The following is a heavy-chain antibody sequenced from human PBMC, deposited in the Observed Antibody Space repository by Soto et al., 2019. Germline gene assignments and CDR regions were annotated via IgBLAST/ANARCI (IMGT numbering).Heavy chain of an antibody. CDR3: ARVAYCGGDCYRVFDP. CDR1: GGSISSGGYS. Sequence: QLQLQESGSGLVKPSQTLSLTCAVSGGSISSGGYSWSWIRQPPGKGLEWIGYIYHSGSTYYNPSLKSRVTISVDRSKNQFSLKLSSVTAADTAVYYCARVAYCGGDCYRVFDPWGQGTLVTVSS. V-gene: IGHV4-30-2*01. D-gene: IGHD2-21*02. J-gene: IGHJ5*02. CDR2: IYHSGST.